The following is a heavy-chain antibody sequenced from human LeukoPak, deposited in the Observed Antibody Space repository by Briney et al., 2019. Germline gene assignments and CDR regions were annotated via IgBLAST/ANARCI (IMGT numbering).Heavy chain of an antibody. CDR1: GFTFRNFA. CDR2: ISGSGGST. CDR3: AKWPQRNYVDIVAPC. D-gene: IGHD5-12*01. V-gene: IGHV3-23*01. Sequence: GGSLRLSCAVSGFTFRNFAMSWVRQAPGKGLEWVSAISGSGGSTYYADSVKGRFTISRDNSKNTLYLQMNSLRAEDTAVYYCAKWPQRNYVDIVAPCWGRGTMVTVSS. J-gene: IGHJ4*02.